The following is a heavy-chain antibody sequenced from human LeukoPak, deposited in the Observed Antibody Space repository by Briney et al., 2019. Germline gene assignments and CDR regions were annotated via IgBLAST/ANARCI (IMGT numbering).Heavy chain of an antibody. V-gene: IGHV4-39*01. D-gene: IGHD3-22*01. CDR1: GGSISSSSYY. J-gene: IGHJ2*01. CDR2: IYYTRST. CDR3: ARGVXXIVVVIHDWYFDL. Sequence: SETLSLTCTVSGGSISSSSYYWGWIRQPPGKGLEWIGSIYYTRSTYYNPSLKSRVTISVDTSKNQFSLKLTSVTAADTAVYXXARGVXXIVVVIHDWYFDLWGRGTLATVSS.